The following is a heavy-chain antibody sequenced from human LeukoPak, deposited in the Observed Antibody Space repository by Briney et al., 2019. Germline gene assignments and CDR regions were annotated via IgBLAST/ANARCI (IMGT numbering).Heavy chain of an antibody. CDR1: GYTFTSYG. V-gene: IGHV1-18*01. D-gene: IGHD3-22*01. CDR2: ISAYNGNT. Sequence: GASVKVSCKASGYTFTSYGISWVRQTPGQGLEWMGWISAYNGNTNYAQKLQGRVTMTTDTSTSTAYMELRSLRSDDTAVYYCARDRKPRTYYYDGSGYLVYWGQGTLVTVSS. J-gene: IGHJ4*02. CDR3: ARDRKPRTYYYDGSGYLVY.